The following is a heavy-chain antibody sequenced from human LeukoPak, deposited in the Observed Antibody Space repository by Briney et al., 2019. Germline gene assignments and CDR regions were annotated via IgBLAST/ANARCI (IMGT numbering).Heavy chain of an antibody. J-gene: IGHJ4*02. CDR1: VFTFSNYW. CDR3: VRDGGVSGYDLLDY. Sequence: GGSLRLSCAASVFTFSNYWMTWVRQAPGKGLEWVAQINQDGSEEQYMDSVKARFTISRDNAKNSLSLQMNSLRAEDTAVYYCVRDGGVSGYDLLDYWGQGTLVTVSS. V-gene: IGHV3-7*01. D-gene: IGHD5-12*01. CDR2: INQDGSEE.